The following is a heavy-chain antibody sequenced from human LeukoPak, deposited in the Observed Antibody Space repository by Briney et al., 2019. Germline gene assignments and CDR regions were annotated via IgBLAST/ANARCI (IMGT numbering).Heavy chain of an antibody. V-gene: IGHV1-69*04. CDR2: IIPILGIA. D-gene: IGHD3-10*01. CDR1: GGTFSSYA. CDR3: ARDSLVRRSGNPFHY. Sequence: SVKVSCKASGGTFSSYAISWVRQAPGQGLEWMGRIIPILGIANYAQKFQGRVTITADKSTSTAYMELSSLRAEDTAVYYCARDSLVRRSGNPFHYWGQGALVTVSS. J-gene: IGHJ4*02.